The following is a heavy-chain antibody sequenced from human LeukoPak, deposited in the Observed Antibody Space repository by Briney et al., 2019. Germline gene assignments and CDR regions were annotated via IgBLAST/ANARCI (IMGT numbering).Heavy chain of an antibody. V-gene: IGHV3-23*01. CDR1: GFTFSSYA. D-gene: IGHD1-26*01. Sequence: PGGSLRLSCAASGFTFSSYAMSWGRQAPGKGLEWVSAISGSGGNTYYADSAKGRFTISRDNSKNTLYLQMNSLRAEDTAVYYCAKEGGSYWALSDYWGQGTLVTVSS. CDR3: AKEGGSYWALSDY. CDR2: ISGSGGNT. J-gene: IGHJ4*02.